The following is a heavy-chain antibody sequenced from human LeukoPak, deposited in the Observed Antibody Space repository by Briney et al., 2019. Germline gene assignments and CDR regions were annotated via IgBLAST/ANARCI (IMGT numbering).Heavy chain of an antibody. CDR2: ILPDGSEK. J-gene: IGHJ4*02. V-gene: IGHV3-7*01. D-gene: IGHD6-19*01. CDR3: GRLARNAWYAVDY. Sequence: PGGSLRLSCAPSGFTFSRHGMHWVRQAPGEGLEWVANILPDGSEKYYLDSVKGRFTISRDNPTNSLYLQINSLRAEDTALYYCGRLARNAWYAVDYWGQGTLVTVSS. CDR1: GFTFSRHG.